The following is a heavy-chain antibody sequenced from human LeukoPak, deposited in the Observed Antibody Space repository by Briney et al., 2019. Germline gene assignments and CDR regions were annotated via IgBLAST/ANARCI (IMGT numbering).Heavy chain of an antibody. CDR3: AREAQQFWSVGAMDV. Sequence: GGSLRLSCAASGFTFSAYAMHWVRQAPGKGLEYVSAISSNGGRTWYGNSVKGRFTISRDNSKSTLYLQMNSLRAEDTAVYYCAREAQQFWSVGAMDVWGQGTAVSVSS. D-gene: IGHD3-3*01. J-gene: IGHJ6*02. V-gene: IGHV3-64*01. CDR1: GFTFSAYA. CDR2: ISSNGGRT.